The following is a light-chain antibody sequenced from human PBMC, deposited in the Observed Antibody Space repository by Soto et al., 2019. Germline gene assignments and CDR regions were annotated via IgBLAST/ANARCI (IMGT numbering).Light chain of an antibody. CDR3: SSYTTSNTRQIV. V-gene: IGLV2-14*01. Sequence: QSALTQPASVSGSPGQSITISCTGTSSDVGGYNYVSWYQQHPGKAPKFIIYDVSNRPSGVSNRFSGSKSGNTASLTISGLQAEDAADYYCSSYTTSNTRQIVFGTGTKVTVL. J-gene: IGLJ1*01. CDR2: DVS. CDR1: SSDVGGYNY.